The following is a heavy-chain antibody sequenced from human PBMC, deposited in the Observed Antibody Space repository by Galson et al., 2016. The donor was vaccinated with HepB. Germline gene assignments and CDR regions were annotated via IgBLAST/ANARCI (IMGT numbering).Heavy chain of an antibody. D-gene: IGHD5-24*01. V-gene: IGHV3-23*01. CDR2: SSGTGATT. Sequence: SLRLSCAASGFTLSTYAMSWVRQAPGKGLEWASSSSGTGATTYYADSVKGRFTISRDNLRNTLYLQLDSLRAEDTALYYCTRDGYNHIAFDIWGRGTMVTVSS. CDR3: TRDGYNHIAFDI. J-gene: IGHJ3*02. CDR1: GFTLSTYA.